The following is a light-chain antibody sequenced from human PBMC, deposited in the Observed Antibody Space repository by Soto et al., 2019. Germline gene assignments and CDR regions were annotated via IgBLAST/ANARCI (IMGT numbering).Light chain of an antibody. CDR1: SRVVGGYNY. Sequence: QSVLTQPASVSGSPGQSIPISCPGTSRVVGGYNYVSWYQPHPGKAPKLMLYDVGSRPSGVSNRFSGSKSGNTASLTISGLQAEDEADYYCCSYTSSTTWVFGGGTKVTV. J-gene: IGLJ3*02. CDR3: CSYTSSTTWV. CDR2: DVG. V-gene: IGLV2-14*03.